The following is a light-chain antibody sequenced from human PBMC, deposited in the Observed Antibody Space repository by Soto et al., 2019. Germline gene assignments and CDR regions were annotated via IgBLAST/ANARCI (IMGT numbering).Light chain of an antibody. CDR2: KAS. CDR1: QSVDTC. V-gene: IGKV1-5*03. Sequence: DIQMTQSPSTLSASVGDRVTITCRASQSVDTCLAWYQQKPGKAPHLLIYKASSLETGVPSRFSGSGSVTEFTLTISSLQPDGLATYYWQQFYSYPWTFGQGTKVEIK. J-gene: IGKJ1*01. CDR3: QQFYSYPWT.